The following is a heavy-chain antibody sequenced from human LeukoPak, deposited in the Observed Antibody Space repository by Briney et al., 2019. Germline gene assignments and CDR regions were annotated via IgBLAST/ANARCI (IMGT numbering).Heavy chain of an antibody. D-gene: IGHD3-10*01. CDR1: GYSFTSYW. J-gene: IGHJ5*02. CDR2: IDPSDAYT. Sequence: GEALMISCRGAGYSFTSYWISWVRQMAAKGLEWMGRIDPSDAYTNYSPSSQGHVTISADKSISTAYLQWSSLKASDTAMYYCARGITMVRGVDNWFDPWGQGTLVTVSS. CDR3: ARGITMVRGVDNWFDP. V-gene: IGHV5-10-1*01.